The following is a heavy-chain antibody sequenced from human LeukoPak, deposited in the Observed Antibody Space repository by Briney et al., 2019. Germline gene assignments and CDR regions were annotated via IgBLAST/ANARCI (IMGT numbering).Heavy chain of an antibody. D-gene: IGHD3-9*01. CDR3: ARDGVRFLRYFDWFLDY. CDR1: GFTFSSYS. CDR2: ISSSSSYI. V-gene: IGHV3-21*01. Sequence: PGGSLRLSCAASGFTFSSYSMNWVRQAPGKGLEWVSSISSSSSYIYYADSVKGRFTISRDNAKNSLYLQMNSLRAEDTAVYYCARDGVRFLRYFDWFLDYWGQGTLVTVSS. J-gene: IGHJ4*02.